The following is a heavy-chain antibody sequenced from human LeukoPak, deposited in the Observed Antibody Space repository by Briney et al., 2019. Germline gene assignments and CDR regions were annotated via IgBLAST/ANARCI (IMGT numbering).Heavy chain of an antibody. V-gene: IGHV1-69*05. J-gene: IGHJ4*02. Sequence: SVKVSCKXSGGTFSNYAISWVRQAPGQGLEWMGRIIPIFGTTNYAQKFQGRVTITTDESTSTAYMELSSLRSEDTAVYYCARGGEANYYDTSGYYLYYYWGQGTLVTVSS. CDR3: ARGGEANYYDTSGYYLYYY. D-gene: IGHD3-22*01. CDR2: IIPIFGTT. CDR1: GGTFSNYA.